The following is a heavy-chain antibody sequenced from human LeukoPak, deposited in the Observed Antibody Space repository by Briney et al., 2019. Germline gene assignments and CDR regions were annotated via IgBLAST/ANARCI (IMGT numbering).Heavy chain of an antibody. CDR2: FDPEDGET. V-gene: IGHV1-24*01. CDR3: ARGLPLTFDHTPEGQYCYYMEV. Sequence: ASVKVSCKVSGFTLTELSMHWVRQAPGKGLEWMGGFDPEDGETIYAQKFQGRFTITADESTNTAYMELSSLRFEDTSVYYCARGLPLTFDHTPEGQYCYYMEVWGKGTTVTISS. D-gene: IGHD1-14*01. J-gene: IGHJ6*03. CDR1: GFTLTELS.